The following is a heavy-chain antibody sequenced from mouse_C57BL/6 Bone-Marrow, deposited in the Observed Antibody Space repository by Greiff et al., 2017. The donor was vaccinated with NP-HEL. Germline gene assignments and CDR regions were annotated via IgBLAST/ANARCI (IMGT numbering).Heavy chain of an antibody. J-gene: IGHJ1*03. D-gene: IGHD1-1*01. Sequence: QVHVKQSGAELMKPGASVKLSCKATGYTFTGYWIEWVKQRPGHGLEWIGEILPGSGSTNYNEKFKGKATFTADTSSNTAYMQLSSLTTEDSAIYYCARSSVITTVVANLYWYFDVWGTGTTVTVSS. CDR3: ARSSVITTVVANLYWYFDV. V-gene: IGHV1-9*01. CDR2: ILPGSGST. CDR1: GYTFTGYW.